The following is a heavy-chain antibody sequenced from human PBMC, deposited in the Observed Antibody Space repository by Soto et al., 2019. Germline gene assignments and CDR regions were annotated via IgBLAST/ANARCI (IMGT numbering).Heavy chain of an antibody. CDR2: IIPIFGTA. Sequence: SVSVPCTDPVVTLNSYAISSVRQAPGQGLEWMGGIIPIFGTANYAQKFQGRVTITADKSTSTAYMELSSLRSEVTAVDYGARDLATAPAYWGQGSLVTVSS. J-gene: IGHJ4*02. CDR1: VVTLNSYA. V-gene: IGHV1-69*06. CDR3: ARDLATAPAY.